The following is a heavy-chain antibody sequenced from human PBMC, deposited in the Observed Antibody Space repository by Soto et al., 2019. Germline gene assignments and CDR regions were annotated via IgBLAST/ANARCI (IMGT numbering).Heavy chain of an antibody. CDR2: IYSGGST. V-gene: IGHV3-53*01. D-gene: IGHD3-3*01. CDR1: GFTVSSNY. J-gene: IGHJ6*02. CDR3: ARDRSGFWSGYPDYYYGMDV. Sequence: PGGSLRLSCAASGFTVSSNYMSWVRQAPGKGLGWVSVIYSGGSTYHADSVKGRFTISRDNSKNTLYLQMNSLRAEDTAVYYCARDRSGFWSGYPDYYYGMDVWGQGTTVTVSS.